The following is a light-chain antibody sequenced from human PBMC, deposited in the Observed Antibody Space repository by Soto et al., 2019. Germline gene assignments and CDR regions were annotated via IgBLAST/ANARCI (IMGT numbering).Light chain of an antibody. CDR2: GAS. CDR3: QQYNNWPRT. J-gene: IGKJ1*01. V-gene: IGKV3-15*01. CDR1: QSVSSN. Sequence: EIVLTQSPATLSVSPGERATLSCRASQSVSSNLAWYQQKPGQAPRLLFYGASTRATGIPARFSGSGSGTEFTLTISSLQSEDFAAYYCQQYNNWPRTFGQGTKVDIK.